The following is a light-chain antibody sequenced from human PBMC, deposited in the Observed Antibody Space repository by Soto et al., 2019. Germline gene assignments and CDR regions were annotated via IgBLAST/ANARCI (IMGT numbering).Light chain of an antibody. CDR2: YDS. Sequence: SYELTQPPSVSVAPGKTARITCGGNNIGSKSVHWYQQKPGQARVLVIYYDSDRPTGIPERFSRSNSGNTATLTITRFEAGDEADSYCQAWDSSSGPWVFGGGTKLTVL. J-gene: IGLJ3*02. V-gene: IGLV3-21*04. CDR3: QAWDSSSGPWV. CDR1: NIGSKS.